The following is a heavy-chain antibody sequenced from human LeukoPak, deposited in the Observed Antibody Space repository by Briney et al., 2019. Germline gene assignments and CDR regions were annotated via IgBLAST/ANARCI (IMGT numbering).Heavy chain of an antibody. CDR2: INPHSGDT. Sequence: ASVKVSCKASGYRFTGYYIHWVRQAPGQGLEWMGRINPHSGDTTYAQKFHGRVTLTTDTSISTAYMELGRLRYDDTAVYCCARDESGHWFDPWGQGSLVTVSS. CDR3: ARDESGHWFDP. J-gene: IGHJ5*02. CDR1: GYRFTGYY. V-gene: IGHV1-2*06.